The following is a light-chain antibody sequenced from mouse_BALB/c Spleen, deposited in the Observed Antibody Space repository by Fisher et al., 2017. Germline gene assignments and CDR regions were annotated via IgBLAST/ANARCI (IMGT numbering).Light chain of an antibody. CDR3: QQGSSIPFT. J-gene: IGKJ4*01. CDR1: SSVSY. CDR2: DTS. Sequence: IVITQTPAIMSASPGEKVTMTCSASSSVSYMHWYQQKSGTSPKRWIYDTSKLASGVPARFSGSGSGTSYSLTISSVKAEDAATYYCQQGSSIPFTFGSGTKLEIK. V-gene: IGKV4-59*01.